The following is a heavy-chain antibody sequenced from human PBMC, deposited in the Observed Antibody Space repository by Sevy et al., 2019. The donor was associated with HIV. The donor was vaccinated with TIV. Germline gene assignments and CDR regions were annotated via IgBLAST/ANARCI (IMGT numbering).Heavy chain of an antibody. V-gene: IGHV1-24*01. CDR3: ATIKDYYDSSGYPFDY. J-gene: IGHJ4*02. CDR1: GSTLSQLS. D-gene: IGHD3-22*01. CDR2: FDPKDGET. Sequence: ASVKVSCKVSGSTLSQLSMHWVRQAPGKWLEWMGSFDPKDGETIYAQKFQGRLTMTEDTSTDTVYMELSSLRSEDTAVYYCATIKDYYDSSGYPFDYWGQGTLVTVSS.